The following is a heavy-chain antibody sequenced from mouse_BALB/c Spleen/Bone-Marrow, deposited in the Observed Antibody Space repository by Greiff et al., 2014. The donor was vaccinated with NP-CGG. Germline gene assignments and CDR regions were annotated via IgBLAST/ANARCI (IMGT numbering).Heavy chain of an antibody. Sequence: EVQVVESGGGLVKPGGSLKLSCAASGFAFSSYDMSWVRQTPEKRLEWVAYISSGGGSTYYPDTVKGRFTISRDNAKNTLYLQMSSLKSEDTAMYYCASSEYWGQGTTLTVSS. CDR3: ASSEY. V-gene: IGHV5-12-1*01. CDR1: GFAFSSYD. J-gene: IGHJ2*01. CDR2: ISSGGGST.